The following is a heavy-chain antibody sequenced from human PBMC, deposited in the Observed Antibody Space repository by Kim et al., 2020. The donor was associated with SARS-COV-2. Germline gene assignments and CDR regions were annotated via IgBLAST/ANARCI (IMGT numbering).Heavy chain of an antibody. Sequence: LKGRVTISIDTSKNQFSLKLSSVTAADTAVYYCARVICSSTSCYVHWFDPWGQGTLVTVSS. CDR3: ARVICSSTSCYVHWFDP. D-gene: IGHD2-2*01. J-gene: IGHJ5*02. V-gene: IGHV4-31*02.